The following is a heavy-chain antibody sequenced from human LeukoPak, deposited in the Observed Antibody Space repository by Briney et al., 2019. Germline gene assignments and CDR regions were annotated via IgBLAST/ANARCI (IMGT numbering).Heavy chain of an antibody. J-gene: IGHJ4*02. CDR2: INPNSGDT. CDR3: ARDVHWRPDY. CDR1: GYSFSGYY. Sequence: ASVKVSCKASGYSFSGYYMHWVRQAPGQGLEWMGWINPNSGDTNYAQKFQGRVTMTRDTSISTAYMELSRLTSDDTAVYYCARDVHWRPDYWGQGTLVTVSS. D-gene: IGHD1-1*01. V-gene: IGHV1-2*02.